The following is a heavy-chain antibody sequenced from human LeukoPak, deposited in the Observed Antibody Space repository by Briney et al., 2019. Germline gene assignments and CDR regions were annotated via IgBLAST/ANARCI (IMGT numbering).Heavy chain of an antibody. J-gene: IGHJ4*02. CDR1: GGSIISSDYH. Sequence: SETLSLTCTVSGGSIISSDYHWGWVRQPPGKGLEWIGTISYSGNTDYNPSLRSRVTISVDTSKNQFSLKLSSVTAADTAVYYCARVTSRPGAYGDHFDYWGQGTLVTVSS. CDR3: ARVTSRPGAYGDHFDY. D-gene: IGHD4-17*01. V-gene: IGHV4-39*07. CDR2: ISYSGNT.